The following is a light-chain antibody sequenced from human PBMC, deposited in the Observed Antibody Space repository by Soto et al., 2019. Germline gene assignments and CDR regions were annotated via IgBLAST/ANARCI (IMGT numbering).Light chain of an antibody. V-gene: IGLV1-51*01. CDR1: SSNIGSNY. CDR2: DNN. Sequence: QSVLTQPPSVSAAPGRKVTISCSGSSSNIGSNYVSWYQQLPGTAPKLLIYDNNKRPSGIPDRFSGSKSGASATLGITGLQTGDEADYYCGTWDSRLSVVVFGGGTKLTVL. CDR3: GTWDSRLSVVV. J-gene: IGLJ3*02.